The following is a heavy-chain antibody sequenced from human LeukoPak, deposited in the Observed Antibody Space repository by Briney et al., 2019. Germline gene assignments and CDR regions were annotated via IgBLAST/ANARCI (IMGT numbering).Heavy chain of an antibody. J-gene: IGHJ1*01. CDR1: GGSISSYY. Sequence: PSETLPLTCTVSGGSISSYYWSWIRQPPGKGLEWIGEINHSGSTNYNPSLKSRVTISVDTSKNQFSLKLSSVTAADTAVYYCASSGAAGTRYFQHWGQGTLVTVSS. D-gene: IGHD6-13*01. V-gene: IGHV4-34*01. CDR3: ASSGAAGTRYFQH. CDR2: INHSGST.